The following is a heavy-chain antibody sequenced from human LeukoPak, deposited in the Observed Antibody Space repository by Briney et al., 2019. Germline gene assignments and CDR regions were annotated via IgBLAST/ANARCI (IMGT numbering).Heavy chain of an antibody. CDR1: GGSISSSSYY. CDR3: ARQAAAGTARWEFDY. J-gene: IGHJ4*02. V-gene: IGHV4-39*01. D-gene: IGHD6-13*01. CDR2: IYYSGST. Sequence: PSETLSLTCTVSGGSISSSSYYWGWIRQPPGKGLEWMGSIYYSGSTYYNPSPKSGVTISVDTSKNQFSLKLSSVTAADTAVYYCARQAAAGTARWEFDYWGQGTLVTVSS.